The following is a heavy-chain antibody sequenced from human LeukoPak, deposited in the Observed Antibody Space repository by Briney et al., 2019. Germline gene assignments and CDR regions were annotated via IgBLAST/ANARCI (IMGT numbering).Heavy chain of an antibody. CDR3: ARDALPAAMAYYFDY. J-gene: IGHJ4*02. V-gene: IGHV3-66*01. D-gene: IGHD2-2*01. Sequence: GGSLRLSCAASGFTVSSNYMSWVRQAPGKGLEWVSVIYSGGSTYYADSVKGRFTISRDNSKNTLYLQMNSLRAEDTALYYCARDALPAAMAYYFDYSGQGTLVTVSS. CDR2: IYSGGST. CDR1: GFTVSSNY.